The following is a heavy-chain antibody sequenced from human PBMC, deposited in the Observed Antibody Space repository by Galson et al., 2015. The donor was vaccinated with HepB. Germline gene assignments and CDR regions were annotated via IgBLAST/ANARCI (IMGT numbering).Heavy chain of an antibody. CDR3: AREGRIAAAGPYYYYYGMDV. J-gene: IGHJ6*02. CDR2: IYYSGST. Sequence: TLSLTCAVSGGSISSGDYYWSWIRQPPGKGLEWIGYIYYSGSTYYNPSLKSRVTISVDTSKNQFSLKLSSVTAADTAVYYCAREGRIAAAGPYYYYYGMDVWGQGTTVTVSS. D-gene: IGHD6-13*01. V-gene: IGHV4-30-4*01. CDR1: GGSISSGDYY.